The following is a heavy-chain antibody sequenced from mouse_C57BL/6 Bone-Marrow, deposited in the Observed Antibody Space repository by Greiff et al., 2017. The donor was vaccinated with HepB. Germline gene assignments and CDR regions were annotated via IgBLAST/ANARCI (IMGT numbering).Heavy chain of an antibody. J-gene: IGHJ3*01. CDR1: GFTFSDAW. CDR2: IRNKANNHAT. D-gene: IGHD2-2*01. CDR3: TRSTWLRREAWFAY. V-gene: IGHV6-6*01. Sequence: EVQGVESGGGLVQPGGSMKLSCAASGFTFSDAWMDWVRQSPEKGLEWVAEIRNKANNHATYYAESVKGKFTISRDDSKSSVYLQMNSLRAKDTGIYYCTRSTWLRREAWFAYWGQGTMVTVSA.